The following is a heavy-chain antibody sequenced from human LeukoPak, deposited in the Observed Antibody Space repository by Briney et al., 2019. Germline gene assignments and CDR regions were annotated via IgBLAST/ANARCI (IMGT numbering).Heavy chain of an antibody. CDR3: ARDRVIMVRGAESLFGY. J-gene: IGHJ4*02. CDR2: INTDGSST. V-gene: IGHV3-74*01. Sequence: GGSLRLSCAASGFTFSSYWTHWVRQAPGKGLVWVSRINTDGSSTSYADSAKGRFTISRDNAKNTLYLQMTSLRAEDTAVYFCARDRVIMVRGAESLFGYWGQGTLVTVSS. CDR1: GFTFSSYW. D-gene: IGHD3-10*01.